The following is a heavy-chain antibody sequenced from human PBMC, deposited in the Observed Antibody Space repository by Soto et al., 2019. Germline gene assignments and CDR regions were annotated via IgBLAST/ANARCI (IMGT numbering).Heavy chain of an antibody. V-gene: IGHV3-7*05. J-gene: IGHJ5*02. D-gene: IGHD5-12*01. Sequence: GGSLRLSCAASGFTFSSYWMSWVRQAPGKGLEWVANIKQDGSEKYYVDSVKGRFTISRDNAKNSLYLQMNSLRAEDTAVYYCARDRGYDLQESLYNWFDPWGQGTLVTVSS. CDR2: IKQDGSEK. CDR1: GFTFSSYW. CDR3: ARDRGYDLQESLYNWFDP.